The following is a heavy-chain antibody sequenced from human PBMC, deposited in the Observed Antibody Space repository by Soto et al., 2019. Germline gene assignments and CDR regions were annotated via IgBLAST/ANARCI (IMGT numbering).Heavy chain of an antibody. CDR3: ARGRTYYYDSRGYCPFDY. Sequence: ASVKVSCKASGYTFSSSDINWVRQATGQGLEWMGWMNPNSGNTGYAQKFQGRVTMTRNTSISTAYMELSSLRSEDTAVYYCARGRTYYYDSRGYCPFDYWGQGTLVTVSS. CDR2: MNPNSGNT. V-gene: IGHV1-8*01. J-gene: IGHJ4*02. CDR1: GYTFSSSD. D-gene: IGHD3-22*01.